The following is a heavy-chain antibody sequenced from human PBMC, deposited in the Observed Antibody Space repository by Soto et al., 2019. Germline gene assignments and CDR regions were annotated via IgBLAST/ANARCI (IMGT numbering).Heavy chain of an antibody. CDR2: ISGSGDST. J-gene: IGHJ4*02. CDR3: AKDSTLYYGSASYYIPYD. D-gene: IGHD3-10*01. Sequence: GGSLRLSCAASGFTFSSYAMSWVRQAPGKGLEWVSAISGSGDSTYYADSVKGRFTISRDNSKNTLYLEMNSLRAEDTALYYCAKDSTLYYGSASYYIPYDWGQGTLVTVSS. V-gene: IGHV3-23*01. CDR1: GFTFSSYA.